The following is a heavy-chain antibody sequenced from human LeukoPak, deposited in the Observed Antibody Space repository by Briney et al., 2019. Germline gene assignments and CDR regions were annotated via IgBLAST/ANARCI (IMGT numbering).Heavy chain of an antibody. Sequence: GASVKVSCKASGYTFTSYGIGWVRQAPGQGLEWMGWISAYNGNTNYAQKLQGRVAMTTDTSTSTAYMELRSLRSDDTAVYYCARVLGTMVRGVIMGDYWGQGTLVTVSS. D-gene: IGHD3-10*01. CDR1: GYTFTSYG. CDR2: ISAYNGNT. J-gene: IGHJ4*02. V-gene: IGHV1-18*01. CDR3: ARVLGTMVRGVIMGDY.